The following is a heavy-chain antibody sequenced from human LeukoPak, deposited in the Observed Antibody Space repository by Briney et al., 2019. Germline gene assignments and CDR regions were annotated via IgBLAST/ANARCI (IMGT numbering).Heavy chain of an antibody. CDR1: GGSFSGYY. CDR3: ARGYCSTPSCYTFDC. V-gene: IGHV4-34*01. J-gene: IGHJ4*02. Sequence: SETLSLTCAVYGGSFSGYYWRWLRQPPGKGLEGIGEVNHRGSTNYNPSLKSRVTISLATSKTQFSLNLSSVTAAHTAVYYCARGYCSTPSCYTFDCWGQGTLVTVSS. D-gene: IGHD2-2*02. CDR2: VNHRGST.